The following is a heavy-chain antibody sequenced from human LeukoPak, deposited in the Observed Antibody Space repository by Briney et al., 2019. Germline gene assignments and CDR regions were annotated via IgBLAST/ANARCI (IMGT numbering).Heavy chain of an antibody. CDR3: AGTPSGSGSYYKSAY. CDR2: INPDSGDT. V-gene: IGHV1-2*02. J-gene: IGHJ4*02. D-gene: IGHD3-10*01. CDR1: GYTFTAYY. Sequence: ASVKVSCKASGYTFTAYYMHWVRQAPGQGLEWMGWINPDSGDTNYEQKFQGRVTMTRDASISTAYMELSRLRSDDTAVYYCAGTPSGSGSYYKSAYWGQGTLVTVSS.